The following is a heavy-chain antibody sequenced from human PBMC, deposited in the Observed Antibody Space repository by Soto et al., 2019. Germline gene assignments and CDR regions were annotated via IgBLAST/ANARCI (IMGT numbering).Heavy chain of an antibody. D-gene: IGHD6-6*01. V-gene: IGHV3-7*03. CDR3: ARGGGIADRPYDLYYFDY. J-gene: IGHJ4*02. CDR1: GFTFSSYW. Sequence: GGSLRLSCAASGFTFSSYWMSWVRQAPGKGLEWVANIKQDGSEKYYVDSVKGRFTISRDNAKNSLYLQMNSLRAEDTAVYYCARGGGIADRPYDLYYFDYWGQGTLVTVSS. CDR2: IKQDGSEK.